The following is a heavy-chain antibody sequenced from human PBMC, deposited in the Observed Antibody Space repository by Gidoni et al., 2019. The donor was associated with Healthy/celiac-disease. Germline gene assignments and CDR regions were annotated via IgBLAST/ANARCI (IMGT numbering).Heavy chain of an antibody. CDR2: IYPGDSDT. Sequence: EVQLVQSGAEVKKPGESLKISCKGSGYRFTSYWIGWVRQMPGKGLEWMGIIYPGDSDTRYSPSFQGQVTISADKSISTAYLQWSSLKASDTAMYYCAASHFDSSGYYPPNFDYWGQGTLVTVSS. D-gene: IGHD3-22*01. CDR3: AASHFDSSGYYPPNFDY. CDR1: GYRFTSYW. V-gene: IGHV5-51*01. J-gene: IGHJ4*02.